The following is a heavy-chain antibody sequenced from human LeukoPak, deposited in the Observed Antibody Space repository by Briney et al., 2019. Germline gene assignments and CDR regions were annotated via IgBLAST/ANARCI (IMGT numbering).Heavy chain of an antibody. V-gene: IGHV4-34*01. Sequence: SETLSLTCAVYGGSFSGYYWSWVRQPPGKGLEWIGEINHSGSTNYNPSLKSRVTISLDTSKNQFSLKLSSVTAADTAVYYCARGKVVVPAAIQYWGQGTLVTVSS. J-gene: IGHJ4*02. CDR3: ARGKVVVPAAIQY. CDR2: INHSGST. CDR1: GGSFSGYY. D-gene: IGHD2-2*01.